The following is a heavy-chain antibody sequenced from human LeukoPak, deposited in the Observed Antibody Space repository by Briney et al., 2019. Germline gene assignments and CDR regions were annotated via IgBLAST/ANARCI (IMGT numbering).Heavy chain of an antibody. V-gene: IGHV3-30*18. CDR2: ISYDGSNK. D-gene: IGHD6-19*01. CDR1: GFTFSSYG. J-gene: IGHJ4*02. Sequence: PGGSLRLSCAASGFTFSSYGMHWVRQAPGKGLEWVAVISYDGSNKYYADSVKGRFTISRDNSKNTLYLQMNSLRAEDTAVYYCVKYEAQAGTVYFDYWGQGTLVTVSS. CDR3: VKYEAQAGTVYFDY.